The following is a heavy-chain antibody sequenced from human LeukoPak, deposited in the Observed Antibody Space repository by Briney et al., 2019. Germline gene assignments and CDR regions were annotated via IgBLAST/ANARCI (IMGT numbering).Heavy chain of an antibody. J-gene: IGHJ5*02. CDR2: INPTGTGT. D-gene: IGHD3-10*01. V-gene: IGHV1-46*01. Sequence: ASVKVSCKASGYTFTSYYMHWVRQAPGQGLEWIGLINPTGTGTLYAQKFQGRVTMTRDMSTSTDYMELSSLRSEDTAVYYCARDNSVGDIAWWFDPWGQGTLVTVSS. CDR3: ARDNSVGDIAWWFDP. CDR1: GYTFTSYY.